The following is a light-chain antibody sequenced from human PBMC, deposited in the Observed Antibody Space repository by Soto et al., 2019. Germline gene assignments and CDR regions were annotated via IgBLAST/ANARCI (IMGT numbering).Light chain of an antibody. V-gene: IGKV3-20*01. Sequence: EIVLTQSPGTLSLSPGERATLPCRASQSVSSSYLARYQQKPGQAPRLLIYGASSRATGIPGRFSGSGSGTDFTLTISRLEPEDFSVYYCQQYGRSPFTFGPGTKVDIK. J-gene: IGKJ3*01. CDR2: GAS. CDR3: QQYGRSPFT. CDR1: QSVSSSY.